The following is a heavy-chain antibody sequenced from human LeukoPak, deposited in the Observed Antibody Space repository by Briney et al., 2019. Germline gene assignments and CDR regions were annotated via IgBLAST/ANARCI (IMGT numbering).Heavy chain of an antibody. CDR1: GGSISSSSYY. Sequence: SETLSLTCTVSGGSISSSSYYWGWIRQPPGKGLEWIGSIYYSGSTYYNPSLKSRVTISVDTSKNQFSLKLSSVTAADTAVYYCARGPNYPSPSPFDYWGQGTLVTVSS. CDR3: ARGPNYPSPSPFDY. V-gene: IGHV4-39*07. J-gene: IGHJ4*02. D-gene: IGHD5-24*01. CDR2: IYYSGST.